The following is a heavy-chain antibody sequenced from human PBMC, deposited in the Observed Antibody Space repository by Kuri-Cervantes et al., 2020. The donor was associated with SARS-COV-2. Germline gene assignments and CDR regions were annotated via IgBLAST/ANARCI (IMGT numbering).Heavy chain of an antibody. V-gene: IGHV3-53*01. CDR2: IYRGGNT. D-gene: IGHD1-1*01. Sequence: GGSLRLSWAVSGFTVSRNYMSWVRQAPGKGLEWVSIIYRGGNTYDAVSVKGRFTITRDISKDTVYLQMDTLRAEDTAVYYCARHRAFWNDGMDVWGQGPTVTVSS. CDR3: ARHRAFWNDGMDV. CDR1: GFTVSRNY. J-gene: IGHJ6*02.